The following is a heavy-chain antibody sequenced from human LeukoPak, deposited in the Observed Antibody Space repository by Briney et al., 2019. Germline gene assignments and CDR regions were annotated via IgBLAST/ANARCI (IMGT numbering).Heavy chain of an antibody. V-gene: IGHV4-59*01. CDR1: GGSISSYP. Sequence: SETPSVTCTLSGGSISSYPCSWVRQPPGKGLECIGDIYYSVRASCNPSLKCRVTISVATSKNQFSLKLSSETAADTAVYYCARDQAAIRYFDWSKVGGMDVWGQGTAVTVSS. D-gene: IGHD3-9*01. CDR2: IYYSVRA. J-gene: IGHJ6*02. CDR3: ARDQAAIRYFDWSKVGGMDV.